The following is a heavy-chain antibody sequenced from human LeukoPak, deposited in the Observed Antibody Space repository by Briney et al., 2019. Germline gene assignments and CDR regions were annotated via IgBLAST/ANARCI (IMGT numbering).Heavy chain of an antibody. J-gene: IGHJ5*02. D-gene: IGHD3-10*01. V-gene: IGHV3-30*03. Sequence: GGSLRLSCAASGFTFSSYGMHWVRQAPGKGLEWVAVISYDGSNKYYADSVKGRFTISRDNSKNTLYLQMNSLRAEDTAVYYCAREPNLWFGELLTWGQGTLVTVSS. CDR1: GFTFSSYG. CDR3: AREPNLWFGELLT. CDR2: ISYDGSNK.